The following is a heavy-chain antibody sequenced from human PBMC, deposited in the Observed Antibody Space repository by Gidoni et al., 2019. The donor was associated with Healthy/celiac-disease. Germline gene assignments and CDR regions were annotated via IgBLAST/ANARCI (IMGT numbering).Heavy chain of an antibody. CDR2: SSSSSSYT. Sequence: QVKVTAAGACMDKPGGSMRLSCAAPGFTFSDYYMSWIRQATGKVLEGVSYSSSSSSYTNYADSVKGRFTSSRVNAKNLLYLYMNSLGAEDTAVFYGARTYSSCANMFEAFDIWGQGTMVTVSS. CDR1: GFTFSDYY. V-gene: IGHV3-11*06. J-gene: IGHJ3*02. D-gene: IGHD6-6*01. CDR3: ARTYSSCANMFEAFDI.